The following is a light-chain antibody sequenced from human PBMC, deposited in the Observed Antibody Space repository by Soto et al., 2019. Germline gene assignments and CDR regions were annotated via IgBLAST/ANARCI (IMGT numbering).Light chain of an antibody. CDR2: GAS. CDR3: QQYNTWPRT. CDR1: QNIKDY. J-gene: IGKJ1*01. Sequence: EIVMTQSPATLSMSPGERATLSCRASQNIKDYPAWFQQKPGQAPRLLIYGASTRATAIPAWFSGSGSGREFSLSISSLQSEDFAVDYCQQYNTWPRTFGQGTKVETK. V-gene: IGKV3-15*01.